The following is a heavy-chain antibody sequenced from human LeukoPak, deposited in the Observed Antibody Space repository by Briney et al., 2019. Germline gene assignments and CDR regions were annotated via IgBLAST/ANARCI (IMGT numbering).Heavy chain of an antibody. CDR2: SRNKAKSYTT. V-gene: IGHV3-72*01. J-gene: IGHJ4*02. CDR3: VRVGSVAGSDYLDY. Sequence: HPGGALRLSCVVSGFTFSDHLLDWVRQAPGKGLEWAGRSRNKAKSYTTEYAASVKGRFTISRDDSKNSLYLQMNSLKTEDTAVYYCVRVGSVAGSDYLDYWGQGTLVTVSS. CDR1: GFTFSDHL. D-gene: IGHD6-19*01.